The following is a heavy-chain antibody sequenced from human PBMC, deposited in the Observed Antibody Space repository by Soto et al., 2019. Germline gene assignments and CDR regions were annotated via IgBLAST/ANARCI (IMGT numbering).Heavy chain of an antibody. D-gene: IGHD3-22*01. J-gene: IGHJ3*02. CDR2: IIPIFGTA. V-gene: IGHV1-69*13. Sequence: SVKVSCKASGGTFSSYSISWVLQAPGQGLEWMGGIIPIFGTANYAQKFQGGVTITADESTSTAYMELSSLRSEDTAVYYCASASYYDSSGYPDAFDIWGQGTMVTVSS. CDR3: ASASYYDSSGYPDAFDI. CDR1: GGTFSSYS.